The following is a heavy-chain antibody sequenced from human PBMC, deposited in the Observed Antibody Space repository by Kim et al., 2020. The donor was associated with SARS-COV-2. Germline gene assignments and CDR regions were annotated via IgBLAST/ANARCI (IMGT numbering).Heavy chain of an antibody. D-gene: IGHD2-15*01. CDR2: IWYDGSSK. J-gene: IGHJ4*02. CDR1: GFSFSSYG. V-gene: IGHV3-33*01. Sequence: GGSLRLSCAASGFSFSSYGMHWVRQAPGKGLEWVAVIWYDGSSKYYADSVKGRFTISRDNSKNTLYVQMNSLTAEDTAVYYCARDYCGGGSCYTFDYWGQGTLVTVSS. CDR3: ARDYCGGGSCYTFDY.